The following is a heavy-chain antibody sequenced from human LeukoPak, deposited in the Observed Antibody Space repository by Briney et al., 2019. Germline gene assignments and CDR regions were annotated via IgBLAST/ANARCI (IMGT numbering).Heavy chain of an antibody. V-gene: IGHV3-49*04. CDR1: GFTFGDYA. D-gene: IGHD4-23*01. J-gene: IGHJ4*02. CDR2: IRSKAYGGTT. Sequence: PGGSLRLSCTASGFTFGDYAMSWVRQAPGKGLEWVGFIRSKAYGGTTEYAASVKGRFTISRDDSKSIAYLQMNSLKTEDTAVYYCTRVGTVVTIDYWGQGTLVTVSS. CDR3: TRVGTVVTIDY.